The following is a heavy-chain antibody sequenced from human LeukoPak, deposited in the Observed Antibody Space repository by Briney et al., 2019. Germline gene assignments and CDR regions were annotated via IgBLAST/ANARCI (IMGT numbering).Heavy chain of an antibody. J-gene: IGHJ4*02. CDR2: IYYSGST. Sequence: SETLSFTCTVSGGSISGYYWSWIRQPPGKGLEWIGYIYYSGSTNYNPSLKSRVTISVDTPKNQFSLKLSSVTAADTAVYYCARQDYDSTELEYWGQGTLVTVSS. D-gene: IGHD3-22*01. CDR1: GGSISGYY. V-gene: IGHV4-59*08. CDR3: ARQDYDSTELEY.